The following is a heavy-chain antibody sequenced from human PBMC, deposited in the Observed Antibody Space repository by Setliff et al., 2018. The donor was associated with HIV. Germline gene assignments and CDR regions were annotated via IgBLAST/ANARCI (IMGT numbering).Heavy chain of an antibody. CDR1: GFSFRNSFYN. CDR3: ARVDRCSGGSCYFIDY. V-gene: IGHV4-39*01. Sequence: SETLSLTCNVSGFSFRNSFYNWGWIRQPPGKGLEWIGTIYYSGTTYYNPSLKSRVTMSIDTSKNEVSLKVSSVTAADTAVYYCARVDRCSGGSCYFIDYWGQGTLVTVSS. J-gene: IGHJ4*02. D-gene: IGHD2-15*01. CDR2: IYYSGTT.